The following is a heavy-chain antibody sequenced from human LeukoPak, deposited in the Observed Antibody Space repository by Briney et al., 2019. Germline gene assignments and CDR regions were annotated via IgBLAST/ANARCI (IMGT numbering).Heavy chain of an antibody. CDR3: ARVNDSSGYYSAPFDY. CDR2: INWNGGST. J-gene: IGHJ4*02. D-gene: IGHD3-22*01. Sequence: GGSLRLSCTASGFTFDDYGMSWVRQAPGKGLEWVSGINWNGGSTGYADSVKGRFTISRDNAKDSLYLQMNSLRAEDTALYYCARVNDSSGYYSAPFDYWGQGTLVTVSS. V-gene: IGHV3-20*04. CDR1: GFTFDDYG.